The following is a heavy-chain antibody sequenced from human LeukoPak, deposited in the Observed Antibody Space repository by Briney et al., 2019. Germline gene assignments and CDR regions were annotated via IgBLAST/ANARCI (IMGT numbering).Heavy chain of an antibody. D-gene: IGHD6-19*01. CDR1: GGTFSSYA. Sequence: SVKVSCKASGGTFSSYAISWVRQAPGQGLEWMGGIIPIFGTANYAQKFQGRVTITADKSTSTAYMELSSLRSDDTAVYYCARVAYSSGWYIGVDYYYYMDVWGKGTTVTISS. CDR3: ARVAYSSGWYIGVDYYYYMDV. CDR2: IIPIFGTA. V-gene: IGHV1-69*06. J-gene: IGHJ6*03.